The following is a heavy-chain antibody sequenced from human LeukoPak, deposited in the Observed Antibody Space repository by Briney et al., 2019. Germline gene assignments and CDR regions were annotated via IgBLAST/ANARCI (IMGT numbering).Heavy chain of an antibody. CDR1: GGSFSGYN. V-gene: IGHV4-34*01. J-gene: IGHJ3*02. D-gene: IGHD6-13*01. CDR3: ARGGSSWYRDAFDI. CDR2: IYHSGST. Sequence: SETLSLTCAVYGGSFSGYNWSWIRQPPGKGLEWIGYIYHSGSTYYNPSLKSRVTISVDTSKNQFSLKLSSVTAADTAVYYCARGGSSWYRDAFDIWGQGTMVTVSS.